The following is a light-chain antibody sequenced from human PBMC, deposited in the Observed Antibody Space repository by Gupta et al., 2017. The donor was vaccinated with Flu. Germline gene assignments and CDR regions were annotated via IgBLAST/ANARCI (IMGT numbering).Light chain of an antibody. V-gene: IGKV3-20*01. CDR2: GAS. CDR1: QSVSNSY. J-gene: IGKJ1*01. CDR3: QQYGTSPWT. Sequence: EIVLTQSPGTLSLSPGERATLSCRASQSVSNSYLAWYQQKPGQAPRLLIYGASSRAIGIPDRFSGSGSGTDFTLTISRLEPEDFAVYYCQQYGTSPWTFGQGTKVEIK.